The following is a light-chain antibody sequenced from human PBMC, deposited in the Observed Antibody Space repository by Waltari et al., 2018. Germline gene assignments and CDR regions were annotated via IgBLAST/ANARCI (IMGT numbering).Light chain of an antibody. CDR3: QQYNDWPPWT. CDR1: QHINMN. J-gene: IGKJ1*01. Sequence: DIVLTQSPATLSLSPGERATLSCRASQHINMNLAWYQQKPGQAPLLLFYGASTRESGVPARFSGSGSGTEFTLTISSLQSEDFGLYYCQQYNDWPPWTFGQGTKVE. V-gene: IGKV3-15*01. CDR2: GAS.